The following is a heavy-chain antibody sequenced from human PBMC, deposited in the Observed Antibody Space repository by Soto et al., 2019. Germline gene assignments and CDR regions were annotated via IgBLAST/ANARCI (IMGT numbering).Heavy chain of an antibody. CDR3: ARAGNYYDSSGSYLGYYGMDV. J-gene: IGHJ6*02. Sequence: PSETLSLTCAVSGGSISSSNWWSWVRQPPGKGLEWIGEIYHSGSTNYNPSLKSRVTISVDKSKNQFSLKLSSVTAADTAVYYCARAGNYYDSSGSYLGYYGMDVWGQGTTVTVSS. D-gene: IGHD3-22*01. CDR1: GGSISSSNW. V-gene: IGHV4-4*02. CDR2: IYHSGST.